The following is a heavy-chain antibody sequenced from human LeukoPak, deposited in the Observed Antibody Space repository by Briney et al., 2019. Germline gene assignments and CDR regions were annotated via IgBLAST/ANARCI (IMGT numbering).Heavy chain of an antibody. CDR2: ISPGGDIT. J-gene: IGHJ4*02. CDR3: AEDATWFGGKYASFDY. CDR1: GLTFSTYS. D-gene: IGHD1-26*01. V-gene: IGHV3-23*01. Sequence: PGGSLRLSCAASGLTFSTYSMTWVRQAPGKGLEWVSAISPGGDITYYADSVKGRFTISRDNSKDTLYLQMNSLRAEDTAVYYCAEDATWFGGKYASFDYWGQGTLVTVSS.